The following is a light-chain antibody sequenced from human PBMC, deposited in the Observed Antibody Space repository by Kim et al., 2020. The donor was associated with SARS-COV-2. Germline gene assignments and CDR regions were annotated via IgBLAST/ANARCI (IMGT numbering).Light chain of an antibody. V-gene: IGKV3-15*01. CDR1: QTIKNR. CDR3: QQSNDWPPLT. Sequence: SPGERATRSCRASQTIKNRLVWYQQKPGQAPRLLIYDATTRAPGIPARFIGSGSETDFTLTISSLQSEDFAVYYCQQSNDWPPLTFGQGTKVDIK. J-gene: IGKJ1*01. CDR2: DAT.